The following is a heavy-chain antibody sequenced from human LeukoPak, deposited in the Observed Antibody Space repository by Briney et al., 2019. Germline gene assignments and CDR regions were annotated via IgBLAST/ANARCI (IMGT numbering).Heavy chain of an antibody. CDR1: GYTFSGYY. J-gene: IGHJ6*02. Sequence: ASVKVSCTASGYTFSGYYMHWVRQAPRQGLEWMGRINPNSGGTNYAQKFQGRVTMTRDTSISTAYMELSRLRSDDTAVYYCARGGPVVVPAAIHPHYYYGMDVWGQGTTVTVSS. CDR3: ARGGPVVVPAAIHPHYYYGMDV. D-gene: IGHD2-2*02. V-gene: IGHV1-2*06. CDR2: INPNSGGT.